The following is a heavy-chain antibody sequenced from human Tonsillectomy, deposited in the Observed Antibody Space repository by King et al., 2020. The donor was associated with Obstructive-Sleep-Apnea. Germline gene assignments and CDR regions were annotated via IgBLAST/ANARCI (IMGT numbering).Heavy chain of an antibody. D-gene: IGHD6-19*01. J-gene: IGHJ4*02. V-gene: IGHV5-51*01. CDR1: GYSFISYW. CDR3: ARGAVAGTLRDYYFDY. Sequence: VQLVESGAEVKKPGESLKISCQGSGYSFISYWIGWVRQMPGKGLEWMAMIDPGDSDIKYSPSFQVLVTMSVDNSSSTAYLQWSSLNVSDTALYFCARGAVAGTLRDYYFDYWGRGTLVTVSS. CDR2: IDPGDSDI.